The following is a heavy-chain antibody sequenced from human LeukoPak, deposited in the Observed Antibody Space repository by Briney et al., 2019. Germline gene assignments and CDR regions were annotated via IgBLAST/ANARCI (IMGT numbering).Heavy chain of an antibody. V-gene: IGHV3-48*04. CDR2: ISSSRRTI. Sequence: PGGSLRLSCVASGFTFSSYSMNWVRQAPGKGLEWVSYISSSRRTIYYADSVKGRVTISRDNAKNSLYLQMNSLRAEDTAVYYCAKFYYYYMDVWGQGTLVTVSS. CDR1: GFTFSSYS. J-gene: IGHJ6*03. CDR3: AKFYYYYMDV.